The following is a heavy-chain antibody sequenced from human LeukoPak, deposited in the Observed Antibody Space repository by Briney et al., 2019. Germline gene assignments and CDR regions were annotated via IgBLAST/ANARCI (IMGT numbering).Heavy chain of an antibody. D-gene: IGHD6-13*01. CDR2: ISSSGSTI. Sequence: GRSLRLSCAASGFTFSDYYMSWIRPAPGKGLGWGSYISSSGSTIYYADSVKGRFTISTDNAKNSLYLQMNSLRAEDTAVYYCASYSSSWYRYFDYWGQGTLVTVSS. CDR3: ASYSSSWYRYFDY. V-gene: IGHV3-11*01. J-gene: IGHJ4*02. CDR1: GFTFSDYY.